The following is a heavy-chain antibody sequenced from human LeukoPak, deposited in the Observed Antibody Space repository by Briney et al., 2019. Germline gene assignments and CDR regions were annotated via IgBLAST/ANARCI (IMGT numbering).Heavy chain of an antibody. CDR1: GYTFTSYD. CDR2: MNPNSGNT. J-gene: IGHJ6*02. V-gene: IGHV1-8*01. D-gene: IGHD3-10*01. CDR3: ASALNYYGSGSYSNYYYGMDV. Sequence: ASVKVSCKASGYTFTSYDIIWVRQATGQGLEWMGWMNPNSGNTGYAQKFQGRVTMTRNTSISTAYMELSSLRSEDTAVYYCASALNYYGSGSYSNYYYGMDVWGQGTTVTVSS.